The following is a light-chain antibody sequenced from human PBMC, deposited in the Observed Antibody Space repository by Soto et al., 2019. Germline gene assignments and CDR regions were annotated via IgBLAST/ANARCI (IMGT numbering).Light chain of an antibody. V-gene: IGKV3-15*01. CDR1: QNINRN. CDR3: QQYNNWPLT. CDR2: GAS. J-gene: IGKJ1*01. Sequence: DIVMTQSPATLSVSPGERATLSCRASQNINRNLAWYQQKPGQAPGLLISGASARASGIPARFSGSGSGTDFTLTISSLQSEDFAIYYCQQYNNWPLTFGQGTKVEI.